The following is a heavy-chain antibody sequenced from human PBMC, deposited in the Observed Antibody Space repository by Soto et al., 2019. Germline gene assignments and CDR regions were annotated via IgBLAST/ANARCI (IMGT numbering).Heavy chain of an antibody. CDR1: GYTFNDYG. Sequence: RASVKVSCKASGYTFNDYGISWVRQAPGQGLEWMGWINLYNSNTNYAQKLQGRVTMTADTSTSTAYMEVRSLRSDDTAVYYCARDPTPGYNYNYYFDYWGQGTLVTVSS. D-gene: IGHD5-18*01. J-gene: IGHJ4*02. CDR2: INLYNSNT. V-gene: IGHV1-18*01. CDR3: ARDPTPGYNYNYYFDY.